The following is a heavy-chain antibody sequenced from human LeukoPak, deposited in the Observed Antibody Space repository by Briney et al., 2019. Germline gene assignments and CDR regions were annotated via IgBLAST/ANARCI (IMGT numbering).Heavy chain of an antibody. CDR1: GFTFSSYG. CDR2: ISYDGSNK. D-gene: IGHD4-23*01. CDR3: ANLLRWEPY. V-gene: IGHV3-30*18. Sequence: PGGPLRLSCAASGFTFSSYGMHWVRQAPGKGLEWVALISYDGSNKYYADSVKGRFTISRDNSKSTLYLQMNSLRAEDTAVYYCANLLRWEPYWGQGTLVTVSS. J-gene: IGHJ4*02.